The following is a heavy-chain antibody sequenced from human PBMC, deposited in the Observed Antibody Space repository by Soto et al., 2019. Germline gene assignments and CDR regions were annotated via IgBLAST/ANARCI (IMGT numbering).Heavy chain of an antibody. J-gene: IGHJ4*02. CDR2: ISYDGSNK. D-gene: IGHD3-10*01. CDR3: AKDGGMYYGSGSYMRY. Sequence: QVQLVESGGGVVQPGRSLRLSCAASGFTFSSYGMHWVRQAPGKGLEGVAVISYDGSNKYYADSVKGRFTISRDNSKNSLDLQMNSLRAEDTAVYYCAKDGGMYYGSGSYMRYWGQGTLVTVSS. V-gene: IGHV3-30*18. CDR1: GFTFSSYG.